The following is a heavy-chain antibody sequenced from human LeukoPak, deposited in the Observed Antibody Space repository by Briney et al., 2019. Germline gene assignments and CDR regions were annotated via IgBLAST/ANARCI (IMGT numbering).Heavy chain of an antibody. CDR2: INPNSGGT. Sequence: VASVKVSCKASGYTFTGYYMHWVRQAPGQGLEWMGWINPNSGGTNYAQKFQGRVTMTRDTSISTAYMELSRLRSDDTAMYYCARNIWFGETSDGFDIWGQGTMVTVSS. D-gene: IGHD3-10*01. CDR1: GYTFTGYY. V-gene: IGHV1-2*02. CDR3: ARNIWFGETSDGFDI. J-gene: IGHJ3*02.